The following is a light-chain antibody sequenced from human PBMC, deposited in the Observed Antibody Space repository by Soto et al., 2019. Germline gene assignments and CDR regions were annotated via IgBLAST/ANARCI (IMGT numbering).Light chain of an antibody. CDR1: QTINSW. J-gene: IGKJ3*01. V-gene: IGKV1-5*03. Sequence: DIQMTQSPSALSASVGDRVTITCRASQTINSWLAWYQQKPGKAPKLLIYKASTLESGVPSSFSGSGSGTEFPLTISSLQPDDFATYCCQQYDTSGTFGPGTKVDIK. CDR2: KAS. CDR3: QQYDTSGT.